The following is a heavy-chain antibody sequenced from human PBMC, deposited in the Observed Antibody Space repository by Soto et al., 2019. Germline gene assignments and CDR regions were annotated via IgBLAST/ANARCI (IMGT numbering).Heavy chain of an antibody. J-gene: IGHJ5*02. D-gene: IGHD2-15*01. V-gene: IGHV1-8*01. CDR2: MNPNSGET. CDR1: GYTFTDYD. CDR3: ARVAVAARTRLYNWFDP. Sequence: QEQLVQSGAEVKKPGASVKVSCKTSGYTFTDYDINWVRQATGQGLEWIGWMNPNSGETGYAQKFQGRVTMTRSASLSTAYLELSSLRSEDMAVYYCARVAVAARTRLYNWFDPWGQGTLVTVSS.